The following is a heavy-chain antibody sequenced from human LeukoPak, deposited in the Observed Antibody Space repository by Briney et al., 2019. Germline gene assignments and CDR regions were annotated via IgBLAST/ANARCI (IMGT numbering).Heavy chain of an antibody. D-gene: IGHD3-16*02. CDR2: ISGSGGST. CDR3: AKDLMITFGGVIVIRGGDY. V-gene: IGHV3-23*01. CDR1: GFTFSSYA. Sequence: GGSLRLSCAASGFTFSSYAMSWVRQAPGKGLEWVSAISGSGGSTYYADSVKGRFTISRDNSKNTLYLQMNRLRAEDTAVYYCAKDLMITFGGVIVIRGGDYWGQGTLVTVSS. J-gene: IGHJ4*02.